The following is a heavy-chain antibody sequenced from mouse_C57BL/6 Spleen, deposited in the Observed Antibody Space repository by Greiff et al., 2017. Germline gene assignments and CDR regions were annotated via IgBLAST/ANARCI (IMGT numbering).Heavy chain of an antibody. V-gene: IGHV1-52*01. CDR1: GYTFTSYW. CDR2: IDPSDSET. CDR3: AREGTGKDY. J-gene: IGHJ2*01. D-gene: IGHD4-1*01. Sequence: QVQLQQPGAELVRPGSSVKLSCKASGYTFTSYWMHWVKQRPIQGLEWIGNIDPSDSETHYNQKFKDKATLTVDKSSSTAYMQPSSLTSEDYAVYYCAREGTGKDYWGQGTTLTVSS.